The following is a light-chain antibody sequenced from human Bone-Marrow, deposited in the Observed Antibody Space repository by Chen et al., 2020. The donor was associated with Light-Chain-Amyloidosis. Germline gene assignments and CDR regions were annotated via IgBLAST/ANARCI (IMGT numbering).Light chain of an antibody. Sequence: HSALTRPDSVPGSPGQSDPISPSRTSSHVGGDNHVSWYQQHPDKAPKLMIYEVTNRPSWVPDRFSGSKSDNTASLTISGLQTEDEADYFCSSYTITNTLVFGSGTRVTVL. J-gene: IGLJ1*01. CDR3: SSYTITNTLV. CDR1: SSHVGGDNH. V-gene: IGLV2-14*01. CDR2: EVT.